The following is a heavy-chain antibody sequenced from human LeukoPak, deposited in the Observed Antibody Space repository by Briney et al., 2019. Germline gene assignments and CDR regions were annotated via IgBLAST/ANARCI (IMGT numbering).Heavy chain of an antibody. CDR2: IFGSGGSP. V-gene: IGHV3-23*01. CDR3: GKTTVGYSSGQKPAWPVDY. J-gene: IGHJ4*02. D-gene: IGHD5-18*01. CDR1: GFTFGIHA. Sequence: GGSLRLSCEASGFTFGIHATYWVRQAPGKGLEWVAGIFGSGGSPHYADPVKGRFTIPRDNSRNTVYLQINSLGAEDTAIYYCGKTTVGYSSGQKPAWPVDYWRRETLVSVSS.